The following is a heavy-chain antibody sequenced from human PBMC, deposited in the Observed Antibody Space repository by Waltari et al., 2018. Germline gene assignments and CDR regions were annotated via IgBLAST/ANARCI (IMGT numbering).Heavy chain of an antibody. Sequence: QLQLQESGPGLVKPSETLSPTWPVSGYSISSGYYWGWIRPPPGKGLEWIGSIYHGGSTYYNPSLKIRVTISVDTSKNQFSLKLSSVTAADTAVYYCARDMGWLQLLTAFDIWGQGTMVTVSS. J-gene: IGHJ3*02. CDR2: IYHGGST. V-gene: IGHV4-38-2*02. CDR1: GYSISSGYY. D-gene: IGHD5-12*01. CDR3: ARDMGWLQLLTAFDI.